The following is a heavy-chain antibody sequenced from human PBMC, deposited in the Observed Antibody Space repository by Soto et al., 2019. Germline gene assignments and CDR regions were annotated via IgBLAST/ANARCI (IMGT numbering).Heavy chain of an antibody. D-gene: IGHD3-22*01. Sequence: SETLSLTCTVSGGSISSGGYYWSWIRQHPGKGLEWIGYIYYSGSTYYNPSLKSRVTISVDTSKNQFSLKLSSVTAADTAVYYCARDTTEYYYDISGPDWGQGTLVTVSS. CDR1: GGSISSGGYY. CDR2: IYYSGST. CDR3: ARDTTEYYYDISGPD. V-gene: IGHV4-31*03. J-gene: IGHJ4*02.